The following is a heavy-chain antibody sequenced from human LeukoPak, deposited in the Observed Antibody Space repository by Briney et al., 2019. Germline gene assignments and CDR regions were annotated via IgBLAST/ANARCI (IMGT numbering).Heavy chain of an antibody. J-gene: IGHJ6*02. V-gene: IGHV7-4-1*02. CDR1: GYTFTSYA. CDR3: ARSPGYSYGLYYYYYGMDV. Sequence: GASVKVSCKASGYTFTSYAMNWVRQSPGQGLEWMGWINTYTGNPTYAQGFTGRFVFSLDTSVSTAYLQISSLKAEDTAVYYCARSPGYSYGLYYYYYGMDVWGQGTTVTVSS. CDR2: INTYTGNP. D-gene: IGHD5-18*01.